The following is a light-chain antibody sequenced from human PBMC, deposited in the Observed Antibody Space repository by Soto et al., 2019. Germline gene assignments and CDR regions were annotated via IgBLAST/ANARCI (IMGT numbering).Light chain of an antibody. CDR3: QQYNSYSLT. CDR2: KAS. CDR1: QSIGSW. V-gene: IGKV1-5*03. Sequence: DIQMTQSPSTLSASVGDRVTITCRASQSIGSWLAWSQQKPGKAPKLLIYKASSLKSGVPSRFSGSGSGTDCTLTISSLQPDDFATYYCQQYNSYSLTFGQGTKLEIK. J-gene: IGKJ2*01.